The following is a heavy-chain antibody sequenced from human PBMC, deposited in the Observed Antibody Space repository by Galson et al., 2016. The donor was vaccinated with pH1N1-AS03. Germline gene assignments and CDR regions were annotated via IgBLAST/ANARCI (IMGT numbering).Heavy chain of an antibody. V-gene: IGHV4-4*02. D-gene: IGHD2-2*01. CDR2: IYHDGNT. CDR1: GASITSNRW. Sequence: ETLSLTCAVSGASITSNRWWTWVRQIPGRGLEWIGEIYHDGNTHYNPSLKNRLSISVDSSKNQFSLKLNSVTAADTAVYYCASVSLAYCSSTSCFRFDPWGQGTLVTVSS. CDR3: ASVSLAYCSSTSCFRFDP. J-gene: IGHJ5*02.